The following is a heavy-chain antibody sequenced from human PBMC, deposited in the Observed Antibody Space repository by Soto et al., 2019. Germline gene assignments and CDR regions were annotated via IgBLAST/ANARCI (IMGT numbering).Heavy chain of an antibody. V-gene: IGHV4-4*07. CDR1: GGSISSYY. CDR2: IYTSGST. D-gene: IGHD2-15*01. CDR3: ARDNPPRYCSGGRRSSRSNYYGLAV. J-gene: IGHJ6*02. Sequence: ENLRHTCTVSGGSISSYYWSWIRQPAGKGLEWIGRIYTSGSTNHNPSLKSRVTMSVDTSKNQFSLRLSSVTAADTAVYYCARDNPPRYCSGGRRSSRSNYYGLAVCGQWRTGT.